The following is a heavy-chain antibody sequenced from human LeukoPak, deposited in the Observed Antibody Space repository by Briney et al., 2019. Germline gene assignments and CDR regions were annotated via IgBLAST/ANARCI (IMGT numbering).Heavy chain of an antibody. CDR2: IYTSGST. CDR1: GGSISSYY. J-gene: IGHJ6*03. D-gene: IGHD2-2*01. CDR3: ARAKDIVVVPAAGEAYYYYYMDV. Sequence: SETLSLTCTVSGGSISSYYWSWLRQPAGKGLEWIGRIYTSGSTNYNPSLKSRVTMSVDTSKNQFSLKLSSVTAADTAVYYCARAKDIVVVPAAGEAYYYYYMDVWGKGTTVTVSS. V-gene: IGHV4-4*07.